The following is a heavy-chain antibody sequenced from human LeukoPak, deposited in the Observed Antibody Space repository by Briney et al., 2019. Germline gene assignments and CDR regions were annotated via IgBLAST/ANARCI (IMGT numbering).Heavy chain of an antibody. CDR1: GYSINNYW. J-gene: IGHJ5*02. D-gene: IGHD2-15*01. CDR3: ARQEYCSGGSCYTWFDP. CDR2: IYPADSDI. Sequence: GESLKISCKGSGYSINNYWIGWVRQMPGKGLEWMGIIYPADSDIRYSPSFQGQVTISADKSISTAYLQWSSLKASDTAIYYCARQEYCSGGSCYTWFDPWGQGTLVIVTS. V-gene: IGHV5-51*01.